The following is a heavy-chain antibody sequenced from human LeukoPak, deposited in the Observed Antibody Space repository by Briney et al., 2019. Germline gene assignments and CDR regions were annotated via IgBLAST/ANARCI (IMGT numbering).Heavy chain of an antibody. V-gene: IGHV4-34*01. Sequence: PSETLSLTCAVYGGSFSGYYWSWIRQPPGKGLEWIGEINHSGSTNYNPSLKSRVTISVDTSKNQFSLKLSSVTAAGTAVYYCARTHSSGYLSVWGQGTLVTVSS. CDR2: INHSGST. CDR3: ARTHSSGYLSV. J-gene: IGHJ4*02. D-gene: IGHD3-22*01. CDR1: GGSFSGYY.